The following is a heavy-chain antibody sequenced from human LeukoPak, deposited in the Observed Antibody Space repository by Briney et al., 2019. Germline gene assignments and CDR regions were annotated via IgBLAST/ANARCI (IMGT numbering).Heavy chain of an antibody. D-gene: IGHD2-8*02. CDR1: GYMFSNDG. J-gene: IGHJ4*02. V-gene: IGHV1-18*01. Sequence: GASVKVSCKASGYMFSNDGISWVRQAPGQGLEWMGWIRVYNGNTNYAQKFQGRLTMTTDTSTSTAYMELRSLTSDDKAIYYCARASAHWSDYWGQGTLVTVSS. CDR3: ARASAHWSDY. CDR2: IRVYNGNT.